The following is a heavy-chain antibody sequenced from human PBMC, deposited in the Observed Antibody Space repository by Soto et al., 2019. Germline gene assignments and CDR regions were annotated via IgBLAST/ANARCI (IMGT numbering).Heavy chain of an antibody. CDR3: ARGYCSSTSCYIWDNWFDP. CDR1: GFTFSSYG. V-gene: IGHV3-30*03. CDR2: ISYDEINK. D-gene: IGHD2-2*02. Sequence: GGSLRLSCAASGFTFSSYGMHWVRQAPGKGLEWVAIISYDEINKYYVDSVKGRFTISRDNSKNTLYLQMNSLRAEDTAVYYCARGYCSSTSCYIWDNWFDPWGQGTLVTVSS. J-gene: IGHJ5*02.